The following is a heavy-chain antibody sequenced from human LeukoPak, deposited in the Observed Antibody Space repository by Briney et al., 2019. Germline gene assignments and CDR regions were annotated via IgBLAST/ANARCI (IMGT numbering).Heavy chain of an antibody. V-gene: IGHV4-59*12. CDR1: GGSISSYY. D-gene: IGHD6-19*01. CDR3: ARGMAGYDAFDI. Sequence: SETLSLTCTVSGGSISSYYWSWIRQPPGRGLEWIGYIYYSGSTNYNPSLKSRVTISVDRSKNQFSLKLSSVTAADTAVYYCARGMAGYDAFDIWGQGTMVTVSS. J-gene: IGHJ3*02. CDR2: IYYSGST.